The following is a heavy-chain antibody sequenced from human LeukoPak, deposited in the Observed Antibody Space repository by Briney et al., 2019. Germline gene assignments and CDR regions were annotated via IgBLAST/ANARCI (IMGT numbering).Heavy chain of an antibody. Sequence: GGSLRLSCAASGFTFSGYWMSWVRQAPGKGLEWVANIKQDGSEKYYVDSVKGRFTISRDNAKNSLYLQMNSLRAEDTAVYYCASKGRGYYDSSGYIDYWGQGTLVTVSS. CDR2: IKQDGSEK. V-gene: IGHV3-7*01. CDR1: GFTFSGYW. CDR3: ASKGRGYYDSSGYIDY. J-gene: IGHJ4*02. D-gene: IGHD3-22*01.